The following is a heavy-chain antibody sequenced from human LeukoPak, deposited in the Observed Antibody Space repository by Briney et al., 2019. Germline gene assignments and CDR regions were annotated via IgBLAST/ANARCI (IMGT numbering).Heavy chain of an antibody. J-gene: IGHJ4*02. CDR2: IYTAGNT. V-gene: IGHV4-38-2*02. CDR1: GYSIGTGYF. Sequence: SETLSLTCTVSGYSIGTGYFWGWIRQPPGKGLEWIASIYTAGNTFYNPSLKSRVTISIQTSENQFSLKLNSVTAADTGVYYCARGTTVTLLDYWGQGTLVTVSS. CDR3: ARGTTVTLLDY. D-gene: IGHD4-17*01.